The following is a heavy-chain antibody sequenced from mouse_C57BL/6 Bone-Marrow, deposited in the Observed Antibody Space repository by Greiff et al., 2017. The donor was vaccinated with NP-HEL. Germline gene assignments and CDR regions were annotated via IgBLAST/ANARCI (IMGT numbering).Heavy chain of an antibody. CDR3: ANLRAWFAY. V-gene: IGHV1-81*01. Sequence: QVQLQQPGAELARPGASVKLSCKASGYTFTSYGISWVKQRTGQGLEWIGEIYPRSGNTYYNQKFKDKATLTADKSSSTAYMQLSSLTSEDAAVYYCANLRAWFAYWGQGTLVTVSA. CDR1: GYTFTSYG. CDR2: IYPRSGNT. D-gene: IGHD1-1*01. J-gene: IGHJ3*01.